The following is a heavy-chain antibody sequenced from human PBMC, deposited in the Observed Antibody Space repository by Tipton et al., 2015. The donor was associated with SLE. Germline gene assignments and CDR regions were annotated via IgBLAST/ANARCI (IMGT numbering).Heavy chain of an antibody. CDR1: GYSISSGFY. J-gene: IGHJ3*02. V-gene: IGHV4-38-2*02. CDR3: ARDKKVVVITHDAFDI. D-gene: IGHD3-22*01. Sequence: TLSLTCTVSGYSISSGFYWGWIRQPPGKGLEWIGNIYHSGSTFYNPSLKSRVTISVDTSKNQFSLKLSSVTAADTAVYYCARDKKVVVITHDAFDIWGQGTMVTVSS. CDR2: IYHSGST.